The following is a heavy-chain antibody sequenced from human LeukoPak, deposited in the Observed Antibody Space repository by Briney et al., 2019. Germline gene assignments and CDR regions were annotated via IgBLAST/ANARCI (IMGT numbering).Heavy chain of an antibody. CDR1: GGSISSYY. D-gene: IGHD5-18*01. V-gene: IGHV4-59*01. CDR3: ARTTEGGYTYDYFYYYYMDV. CDR2: IYYSGST. J-gene: IGHJ6*03. Sequence: PSETLSLTCTVSGGSISSYYWSWIQQPPGKGLEWIGYIYYSGSTNYNPSLKSRVTISVDTSKNQLSLKLSSVTAADTAVYYCARTTEGGYTYDYFYYYYMDVWGKGTTVTISS.